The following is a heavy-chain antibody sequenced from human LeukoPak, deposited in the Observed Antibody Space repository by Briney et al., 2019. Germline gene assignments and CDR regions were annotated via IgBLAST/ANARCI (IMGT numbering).Heavy chain of an antibody. V-gene: IGHV3-48*03. D-gene: IGHD5-18*01. J-gene: IGHJ4*02. Sequence: SARGRFTISSDKAKNSVVLQMNSLRAADTATYFCARGRIIRLDSFFDLWGQGTLVTVSS. CDR3: ARGRIIRLDSFFDL.